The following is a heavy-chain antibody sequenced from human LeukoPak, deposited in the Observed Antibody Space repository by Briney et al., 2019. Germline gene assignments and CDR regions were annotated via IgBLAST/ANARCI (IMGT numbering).Heavy chain of an antibody. CDR2: IYYSGST. J-gene: IGHJ4*02. V-gene: IGHV4-31*03. Sequence: SETLSLTCTASGGSISSGGYYWSWIRQHPGDGLEWIGYIYYSGSTYYDPSLKSRVTISIDTSENQFSLKLSSVTAADTAVYYCARAGGFFSPFGYWGQGTLVTVSS. CDR3: ARAGGFFSPFGY. CDR1: GGSISSGGYY. D-gene: IGHD3-16*01.